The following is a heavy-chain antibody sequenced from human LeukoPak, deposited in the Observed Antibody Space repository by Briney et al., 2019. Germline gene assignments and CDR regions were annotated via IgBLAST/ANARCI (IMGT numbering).Heavy chain of an antibody. CDR1: GFTSSNFD. D-gene: IGHD6-19*01. J-gene: IGHJ3*01. V-gene: IGHV3-13*01. CDR3: ARYSSGWYNAFDV. CDR2: FRTTGDT. Sequence: GGSLRLSCVASGFTSSNFDMHWVRQVTGKRLEWVSGFRTTGDTYYADSVKGRFTISRENAKNSLYLQMNGLRAGDTAVYYCARYSSGWYNAFDVWGQGTVVTVSS.